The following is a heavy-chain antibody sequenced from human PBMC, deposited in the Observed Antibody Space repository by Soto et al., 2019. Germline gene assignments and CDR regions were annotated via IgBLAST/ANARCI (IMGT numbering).Heavy chain of an antibody. Sequence: EVQLVESGGGLVKPGGSLRLSCAASGFSFSAFTMNWVRQAPGKGLEWVSSIDTSSRYMYYADSVTGRFTISRDNVKKSGYLHMNRLRAEDTAVYYCARATGSYNRNDGVMDVWGQGSTVTVSS. CDR2: IDTSSRYM. CDR1: GFSFSAFT. D-gene: IGHD1-20*01. CDR3: ARATGSYNRNDGVMDV. V-gene: IGHV3-21*02. J-gene: IGHJ6*02.